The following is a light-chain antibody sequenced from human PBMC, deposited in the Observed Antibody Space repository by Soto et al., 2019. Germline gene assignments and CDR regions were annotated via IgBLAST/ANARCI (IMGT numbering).Light chain of an antibody. Sequence: QSVLTQPPSVSGAPGQRVTISCTGSSSNIGTSYDVHWYQHLPGTAPKLLIYGNSNRPSGVPDRFSGSKSGTSASLAITGLQAEDEADYYCQSYDSSLSGYVVFGGGTQVTVL. CDR1: SSNIGTSYD. J-gene: IGLJ2*01. CDR2: GNS. V-gene: IGLV1-40*01. CDR3: QSYDSSLSGYVV.